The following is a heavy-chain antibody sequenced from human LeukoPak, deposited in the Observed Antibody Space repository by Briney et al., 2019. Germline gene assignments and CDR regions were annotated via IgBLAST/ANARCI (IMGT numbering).Heavy chain of an antibody. CDR2: ISSSSSTI. CDR3: ARDREGATGY. J-gene: IGHJ4*02. V-gene: IGHV3-48*04. Sequence: GGSLRLSCAASGFTFSSYSMNWVRQAPGKGLKWVSYISSSSSTIYYADSVKGRFTISRDNAKNSLYLQMNSLRAEDTAVYYCARDREGATGYWGQGTRVTVSS. D-gene: IGHD1-26*01. CDR1: GFTFSSYS.